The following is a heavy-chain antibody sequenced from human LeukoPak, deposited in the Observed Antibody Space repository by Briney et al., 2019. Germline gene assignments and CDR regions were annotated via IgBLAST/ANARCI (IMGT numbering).Heavy chain of an antibody. CDR3: AWEVRGAHPRQFDY. J-gene: IGHJ4*02. CDR2: ISYDGSNK. D-gene: IGHD3-10*01. Sequence: PGGSLRLSCAASGFTFSSYAMHWVRQAPGKGLEWVAVISYDGSNKYYADSVKGRFTISRDNSKNTLYLQMNSLRAEDTAVCYCAWEVRGAHPRQFDYWGQGTLVTVSS. CDR1: GFTFSSYA. V-gene: IGHV3-30*04.